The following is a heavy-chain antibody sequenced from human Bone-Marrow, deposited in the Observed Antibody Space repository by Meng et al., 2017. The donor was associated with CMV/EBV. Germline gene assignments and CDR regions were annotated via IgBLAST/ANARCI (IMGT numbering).Heavy chain of an antibody. Sequence: GGSLRLSCAASGFTFSSYWMHWVRQAPGKGLVWVSRINSDGSSTSYADSVKGRFTISGDNAKNTLYLQMNSLRAEDTAVYYCAREYYDFWSGPLDYYYYGMDVWGQGTTVTVSS. CDR3: AREYYDFWSGPLDYYYYGMDV. CDR2: INSDGSST. D-gene: IGHD3-3*01. V-gene: IGHV3-74*01. J-gene: IGHJ6*02. CDR1: GFTFSSYW.